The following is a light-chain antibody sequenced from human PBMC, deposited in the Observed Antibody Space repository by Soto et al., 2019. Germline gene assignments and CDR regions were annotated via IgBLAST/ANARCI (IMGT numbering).Light chain of an antibody. CDR3: QQYNNWPRT. Sequence: EIVMTQSRSNLSVSPDGIATFSCRASQSVSSNLAWYQQKPGQAPRLLIYGASTRATGIPARFSGSGSGTEFTLTISSLQSEDFAVYYCQQYNNWPRTFGQGTKV. J-gene: IGKJ1*01. CDR1: QSVSSN. V-gene: IGKV3-15*01. CDR2: GAS.